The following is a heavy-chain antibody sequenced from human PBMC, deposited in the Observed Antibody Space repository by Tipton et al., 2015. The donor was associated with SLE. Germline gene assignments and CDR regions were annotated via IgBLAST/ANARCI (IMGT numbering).Heavy chain of an antibody. V-gene: IGHV4-59*08. CDR3: ARLGSRPYNSGWYS. CDR2: IYYREGT. CDR1: GGSISGYY. Sequence: TLSLTCTVSGGSISGYYWSWIRQPPGEGLEWIGYIYYREGTNYSPSLKSRVTIPLDASKNQLSLKLSPVTAADTAVYYCARLGSRPYNSGWYSWGQGTLVTVSS. D-gene: IGHD6-19*01. J-gene: IGHJ4*02.